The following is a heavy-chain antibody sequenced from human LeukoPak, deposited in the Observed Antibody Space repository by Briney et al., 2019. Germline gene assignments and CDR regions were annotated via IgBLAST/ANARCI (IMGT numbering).Heavy chain of an antibody. D-gene: IGHD3-3*01. V-gene: IGHV3-7*03. CDR1: GFTFTDYW. CDR2: IKRDGSEK. CDR3: AKGTYYDFWSGYYFDY. Sequence: GGSLRLSCAASGFTFTDYWMSWVRQAPGKGLEWVANIKRDGSEKYYVDSVKGRFTISRDNAKNSLYLQMNSLRAEDTAVYYCAKGTYYDFWSGYYFDYWGQGTLVTVSS. J-gene: IGHJ4*02.